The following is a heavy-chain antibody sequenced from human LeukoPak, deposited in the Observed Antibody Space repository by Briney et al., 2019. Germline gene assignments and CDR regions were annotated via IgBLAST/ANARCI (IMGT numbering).Heavy chain of an antibody. CDR2: ISGSGSST. J-gene: IGHJ4*02. CDR1: GFTFTTYA. Sequence: GGSLRLSCSASGFTFTTYAMSWVRQAPGKGLEWVSAISGSGSSTYYADSVKGRFTISRDNSKNTLFLQMNSLRPEDTAVYYCARAGYWGQGTLVTVSS. V-gene: IGHV3-23*01. CDR3: ARAGY.